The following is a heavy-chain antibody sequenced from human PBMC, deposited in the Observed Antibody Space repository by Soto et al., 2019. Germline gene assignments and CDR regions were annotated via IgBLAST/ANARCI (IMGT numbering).Heavy chain of an antibody. CDR1: GGSFSVYY. J-gene: IGHJ5*02. D-gene: IGHD3-10*01. CDR2: INHSGST. CDR3: ARERGVLLWFGEPWFDP. V-gene: IGHV4-34*01. Sequence: SETLSLTCAVYGGSFSVYYWSWIRQPPGKGLEWIGEINHSGSTNYNPSLKSRVTISVDTSKNQFSLKLSSVTAADTAVYYCARERGVLLWFGEPWFDPWGQGTLVTVSS.